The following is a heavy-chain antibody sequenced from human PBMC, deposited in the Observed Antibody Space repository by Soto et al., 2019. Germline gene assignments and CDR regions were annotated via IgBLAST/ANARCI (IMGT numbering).Heavy chain of an antibody. CDR3: ATQKAMPPHFYSGMDV. Sequence: QVHLVQSGAEVKKPGSSVKVSCTASGGTFGSYTVTWVRQAPGQGLEWMGEIIPMFGTASYAQKCQGRVTLTADKSTTTAHMELSSLSSDETAVYFCATQKAMPPHFYSGMDVWGQGTTVTVSS. V-gene: IGHV1-69*06. CDR2: IIPMFGTA. D-gene: IGHD2-2*01. J-gene: IGHJ6*02. CDR1: GGTFGSYT.